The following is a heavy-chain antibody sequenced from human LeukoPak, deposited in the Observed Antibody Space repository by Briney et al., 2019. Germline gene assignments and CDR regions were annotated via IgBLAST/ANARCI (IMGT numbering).Heavy chain of an antibody. CDR1: GGFISSHF. V-gene: IGHV4-59*11. J-gene: IGHJ6*02. CDR2: FSDSGST. Sequence: SSETLSLTCSVSGGFISSHFWRWLGQPPGKGLEWMGHFSDSGSTNYNPSLKSRVTISVDTSKNQFSLKLTSVTAADTAVYYCARGGYYSDSSGYYYNNYYGMAVWGQGTTVTVPS. CDR3: ARGGYYSDSSGYYYNNYYGMAV. D-gene: IGHD3-22*01.